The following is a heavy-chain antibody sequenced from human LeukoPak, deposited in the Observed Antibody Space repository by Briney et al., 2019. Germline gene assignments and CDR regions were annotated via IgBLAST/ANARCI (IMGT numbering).Heavy chain of an antibody. CDR2: ISSSSSYI. CDR1: GFTFSSYS. Sequence: GGSLRLSCAASGFTFSSYSMNWVRQAPGKGLEWVSSISSSSSYIYYADSVRGRLTISRDNAKNSLYLQMNSLRAEDTAVYCCARDVGSGYDPYYYGMDVWGQGTTVTVSS. J-gene: IGHJ6*02. CDR3: ARDVGSGYDPYYYGMDV. V-gene: IGHV3-21*01. D-gene: IGHD5-12*01.